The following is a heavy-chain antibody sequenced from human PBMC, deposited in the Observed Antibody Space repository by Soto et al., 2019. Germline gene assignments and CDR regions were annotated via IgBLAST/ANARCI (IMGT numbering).Heavy chain of an antibody. V-gene: IGHV4-59*01. CDR1: GASFGTYY. J-gene: IGHJ4*02. CDR3: AREGGGDRFAY. D-gene: IGHD3-16*01. Sequence: QVQLQESGPGLVKPSDTLYLTCAVSGASFGTYYWSWIRQPPGKGLEWIGCIFYSGHRKYNPSLKGRLTISVDPPKSHISLRLTSVTAADRAVDYCAREGGGDRFAYWGQGTLVTVSS. CDR2: IFYSGHR.